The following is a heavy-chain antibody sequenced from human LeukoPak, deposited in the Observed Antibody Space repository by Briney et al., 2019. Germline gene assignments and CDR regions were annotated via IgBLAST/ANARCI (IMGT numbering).Heavy chain of an antibody. Sequence: PSETLSLTCTVSGGSVSSGSYFWTWIRQSPGKRLEYVGYIYDSGRANYNPSLKSRVTISKDTSKNQFSLKLSSVTAADTAVYYCARDRLGGYSYVYWGQGSLVTVSS. CDR3: ARDRLGGYSYVY. V-gene: IGHV4-61*01. J-gene: IGHJ4*02. CDR2: IYDSGRA. D-gene: IGHD5-12*01. CDR1: GGSVSSGSYF.